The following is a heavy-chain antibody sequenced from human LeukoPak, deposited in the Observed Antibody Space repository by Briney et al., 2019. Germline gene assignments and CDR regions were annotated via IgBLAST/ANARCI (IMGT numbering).Heavy chain of an antibody. CDR2: ISVSGNT. V-gene: IGHV3-23*01. CDR1: GFTFSSYA. D-gene: IGHD2-15*01. CDR3: AKAPVTTCSGAYCYPFDY. Sequence: PGGSLRLSCAAPGFTFSSYAMSWVRQGPGKGLEWVSAISVSGNTYHADSVKGRFTISRDSPKNTLYLQMNSLRAGDAAVYYCAKAPVTTCSGAYCYPFDYWSQGTLVTVSS. J-gene: IGHJ4*02.